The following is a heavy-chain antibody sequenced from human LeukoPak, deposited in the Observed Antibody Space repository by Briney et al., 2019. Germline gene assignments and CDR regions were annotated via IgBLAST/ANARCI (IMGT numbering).Heavy chain of an antibody. J-gene: IGHJ4*02. V-gene: IGHV1-46*01. CDR2: INPGGGST. CDR1: GYTFTSYY. CDR3: ARATLSDYYFNY. Sequence: ASVKVSCKASGYTFTSYYMHWVRQAPGQGLEWMGIINPGGGSTSYAQKFQGGVTMTRDTSTNTVYMELSSLRSEDTAVYFCARATLSDYYFNYWGQGTLVTVSS.